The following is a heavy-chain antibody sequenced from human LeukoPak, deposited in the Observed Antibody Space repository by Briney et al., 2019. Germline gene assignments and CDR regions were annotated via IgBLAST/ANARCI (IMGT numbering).Heavy chain of an antibody. CDR1: GFTFSSYS. D-gene: IGHD2-2*02. V-gene: IGHV3-48*01. Sequence: GGFLRLSCAASGFTFSSYSMNWVRQAPGKGLEWVSYISSSSSTIYYADSVKGRFTISRDNSKNTLYLQMNSLRAEDTAVYYCAKDRPRYIGYCSSTSCYTFDYWGQGTLVTVSS. CDR3: AKDRPRYIGYCSSTSCYTFDY. CDR2: ISSSSSTI. J-gene: IGHJ4*02.